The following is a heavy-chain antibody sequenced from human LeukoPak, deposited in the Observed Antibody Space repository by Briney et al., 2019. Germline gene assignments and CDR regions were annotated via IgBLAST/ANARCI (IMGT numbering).Heavy chain of an antibody. Sequence: GGSLRLSCAASGFTVTSNYMSWVRQAPGKGLEWVSVIYSGGSTYYADSAKGRFTISRDNSKNTLYLQMNSLRAEDTAVYYCASVSWSDSDAFDIWGQGTMVTVSS. D-gene: IGHD3-10*01. V-gene: IGHV3-53*01. CDR1: GFTVTSNY. CDR2: IYSGGST. J-gene: IGHJ3*02. CDR3: ASVSWSDSDAFDI.